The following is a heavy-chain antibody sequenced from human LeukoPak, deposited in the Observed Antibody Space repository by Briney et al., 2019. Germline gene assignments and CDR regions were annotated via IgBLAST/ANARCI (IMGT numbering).Heavy chain of an antibody. V-gene: IGHV3-23*01. D-gene: IGHD1-26*01. Sequence: GGSLRLSCAASGLTFSSYAMSWVRQAPGKGLEWVSAISGSGGSTYYADSVKGRFTISRDNSKNTLYLQMNSLRADDTAVYYCAGSGSVFRFDYWGQGTLVTVSS. CDR1: GLTFSSYA. CDR3: AGSGSVFRFDY. J-gene: IGHJ4*02. CDR2: ISGSGGST.